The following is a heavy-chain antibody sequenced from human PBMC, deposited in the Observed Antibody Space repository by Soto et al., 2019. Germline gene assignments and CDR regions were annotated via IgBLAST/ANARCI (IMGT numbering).Heavy chain of an antibody. V-gene: IGHV4-59*12. CDR2: IFHGGNT. CDR1: GGSINNYY. D-gene: IGHD3-22*01. J-gene: IGHJ4*02. Sequence: PSETLSLTCTVSGGSINNYYWSWIRQPPAKGLEWIGEIFHGGNTNFNPSLKSRVTILVDKSKNQFSLRLSSVTAADTALYYCARANYDSNGYFDYWGQGTLVTVSS. CDR3: ARANYDSNGYFDY.